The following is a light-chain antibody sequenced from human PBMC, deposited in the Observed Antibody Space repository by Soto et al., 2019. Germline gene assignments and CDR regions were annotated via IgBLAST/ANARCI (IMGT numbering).Light chain of an antibody. Sequence: EILLTQSPGTLSLSPGERATLSCRASQSINNNYLAWYQQKRGQAPRLLIYGASSRATGIPDRFSGSGSGTDFTLTISRQEPEDFAVYYCQQYGGSPRTCGQGTKVEIK. CDR1: QSINNNY. V-gene: IGKV3-20*01. J-gene: IGKJ1*01. CDR3: QQYGGSPRT. CDR2: GAS.